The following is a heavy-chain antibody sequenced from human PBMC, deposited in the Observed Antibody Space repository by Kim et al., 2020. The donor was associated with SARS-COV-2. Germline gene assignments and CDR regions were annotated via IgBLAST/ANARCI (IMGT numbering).Heavy chain of an antibody. J-gene: IGHJ4*02. Sequence: GGSLRLSCAASGFTFSSYWMHWVRQAPGKGLVWVARMNSDGSSTSYADSVKGRFTISRDNAKNTLYLQMNSLRAEDTAVYYCARPLHDYGDYYFDYWGQG. CDR2: MNSDGSST. CDR3: ARPLHDYGDYYFDY. D-gene: IGHD4-17*01. CDR1: GFTFSSYW. V-gene: IGHV3-74*01.